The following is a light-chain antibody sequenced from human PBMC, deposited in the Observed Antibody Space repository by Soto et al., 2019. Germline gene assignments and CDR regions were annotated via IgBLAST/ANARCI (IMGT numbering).Light chain of an antibody. J-gene: IGLJ1*01. CDR1: SSDAGGYDY. CDR2: DVS. Sequence: QSALTQPASVSGSPGQSITISCTGTSSDAGGYDYVSWYQQHPGKAPKLMIYDVSNRPSGVSSRFSGSKSGNMASLTISGLQAEDEADYYCSSYTSSSPPLYVFGTGTKLTVL. V-gene: IGLV2-14*01. CDR3: SSYTSSSPPLYV.